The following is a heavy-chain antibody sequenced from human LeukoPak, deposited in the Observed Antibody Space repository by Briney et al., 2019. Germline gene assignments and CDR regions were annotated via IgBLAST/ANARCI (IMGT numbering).Heavy chain of an antibody. CDR3: ARVRRITGTGGFDY. CDR2: INSDGSST. J-gene: IGHJ4*02. CDR1: GFTFSSYW. D-gene: IGHD1-7*01. Sequence: GGSLRLSCAASGFTFSSYWMHWVRQAPGKGLVWVSRINSDGSSTSYADSVKGRFTISRDNATNTLYLQMNSLRAEDTAVYYCARVRRITGTGGFDYWGQGTLVTVSS. V-gene: IGHV3-74*01.